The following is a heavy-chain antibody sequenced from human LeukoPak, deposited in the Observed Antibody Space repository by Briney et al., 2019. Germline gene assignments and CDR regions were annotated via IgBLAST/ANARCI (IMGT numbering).Heavy chain of an antibody. CDR3: ASSYESPFDY. CDR1: GGSISSGDYY. V-gene: IGHV4-30-4*01. CDR2: IYYGGTT. Sequence: SQTLSFTCTVSGGSISSGDYYWSWIRPPPGQGLEWIGYIYYGGTTYYNPSHKSRFTISVDTSKIQFSLKLSFVTAADMAVYYGASSYESPFDYWGQGTLVTVSS. J-gene: IGHJ4*02. D-gene: IGHD5-18*01.